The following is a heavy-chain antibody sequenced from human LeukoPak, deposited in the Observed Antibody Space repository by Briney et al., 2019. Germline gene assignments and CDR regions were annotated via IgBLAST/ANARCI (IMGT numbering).Heavy chain of an antibody. CDR1: VFIFSGDS. D-gene: IGHD1-26*01. CDR3: AREVSGSYFSWSVGYFDY. Sequence: PGGSLRLSCAASVFIFSGDSTNSVRQAPGKGLEWVSYISSSSSTIYYADSVKGRFTISRDNAKNSLYLQMNSLRDEDTAVYYCAREVSGSYFSWSVGYFDYWGQGTLVTVSS. J-gene: IGHJ4*02. V-gene: IGHV3-48*02. CDR2: ISSSSSTI.